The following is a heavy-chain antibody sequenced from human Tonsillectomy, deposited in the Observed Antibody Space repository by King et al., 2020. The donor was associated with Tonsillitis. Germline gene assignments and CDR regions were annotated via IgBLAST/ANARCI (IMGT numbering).Heavy chain of an antibody. J-gene: IGHJ6*03. CDR2: INHSGST. CDR1: GGSFSGYY. V-gene: IGHV4-34*01. Sequence: VQLQQWGAGLLKPSETLSLTCAVYGGSFSGYYWSWLRQPPGKGLEWIGEINHSGSTNYNPSLKSRVTISVDTSKNQFSLKLSSVTAADTAVYYCARGSLWPRIHYYYYYYYMDVWGKGTTVTVSS. CDR3: ARGSLWPRIHYYYYYYYMDV. D-gene: IGHD5-18*01.